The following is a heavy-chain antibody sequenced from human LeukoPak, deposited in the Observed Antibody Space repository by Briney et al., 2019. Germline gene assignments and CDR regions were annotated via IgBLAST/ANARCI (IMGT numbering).Heavy chain of an antibody. Sequence: GGSLRLSCAASGFTFSSYGMNWVRQAPGKGLEWVSFIRCDGSNKYYADSVKGRFTISRDNSKNTLYLQMNSLRAEDTAVYYCAKDSIYRGPEYYYYMDVWGKGTTVTVSS. D-gene: IGHD2-2*02. V-gene: IGHV3-30*02. CDR1: GFTFSSYG. CDR2: IRCDGSNK. CDR3: AKDSIYRGPEYYYYMDV. J-gene: IGHJ6*03.